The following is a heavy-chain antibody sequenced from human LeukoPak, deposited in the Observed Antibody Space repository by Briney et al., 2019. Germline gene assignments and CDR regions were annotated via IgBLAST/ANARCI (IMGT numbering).Heavy chain of an antibody. CDR1: GGSISSYY. Sequence: SETLSLTCTVSGGSISSYYWSWIRQPPGKGLEWIGYIYYSGSTNYNPSLKSRVTISVDTSKNQFSLKLSSVTAADTAVYYCARSGLRYFDWLSRFDYWGQGTLVTVSS. CDR2: IYYSGST. D-gene: IGHD3-9*01. J-gene: IGHJ4*02. V-gene: IGHV4-59*12. CDR3: ARSGLRYFDWLSRFDY.